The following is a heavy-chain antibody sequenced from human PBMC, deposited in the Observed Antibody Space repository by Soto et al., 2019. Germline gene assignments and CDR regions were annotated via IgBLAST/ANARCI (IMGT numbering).Heavy chain of an antibody. J-gene: IGHJ6*03. CDR1: DGTIGGRSYY. D-gene: IGHD5-12*01. V-gene: IGHV4-39*01. Sequence: TVADGTIGGRSYYWGWIRQPPGKGLEWIGSIYYSGSTYYNPSLKSRVTISVDTSKNQFSLKLSSVTAADTAVYYCASRSSGYNIGYYYYMDVLGKGTTVTVSS. CDR3: ASRSSGYNIGYYYYMDV. CDR2: IYYSGST.